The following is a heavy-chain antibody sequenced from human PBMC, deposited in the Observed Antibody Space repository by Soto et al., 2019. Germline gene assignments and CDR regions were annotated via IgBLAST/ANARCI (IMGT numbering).Heavy chain of an antibody. CDR1: GDSITTTTYY. CDR3: AKYTSGTMRDY. CDR2: FHYGGST. Sequence: PSETLSLTCIVSGDSITTTTYYWGWIRQPPGKGLEWIGSFHYGGSTSYNPSLKSRVTIFVDTSMNHFSLIVNYVTAADTAVYYCAKYTSGTMRDYWGQGTLVTVSS. V-gene: IGHV4-39*02. J-gene: IGHJ4*02. D-gene: IGHD5-18*01.